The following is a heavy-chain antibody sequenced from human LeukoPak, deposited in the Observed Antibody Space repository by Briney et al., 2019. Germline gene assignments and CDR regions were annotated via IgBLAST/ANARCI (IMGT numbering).Heavy chain of an antibody. D-gene: IGHD6-13*01. Sequence: PGGSLRLSCAASGFTFSSYSMNWVRQAPGKGLEWVTVISYDGSNKYYGDSVKGRFTISRDNSKNTLYLQMNSLRVEDTAVYYCARGGAHSSSNCDYWGQGTLVTVSS. CDR1: GFTFSSYS. J-gene: IGHJ4*02. CDR2: ISYDGSNK. CDR3: ARGGAHSSSNCDY. V-gene: IGHV3-30*03.